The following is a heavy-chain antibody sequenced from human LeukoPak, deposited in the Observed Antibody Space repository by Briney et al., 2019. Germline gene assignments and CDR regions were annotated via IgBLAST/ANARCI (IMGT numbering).Heavy chain of an antibody. CDR2: INPNGGGT. D-gene: IGHD6-6*01. V-gene: IGHV1-2*02. Sequence: ASVKVSCKASGYTFTVYHMHWVRQAPGQGHEWMGWINPNGGGTKYAPNFQDRVTMTTDKSISTVYMELFSLRSDDTAVYYCARDPSSSYYLDYWGQGTLVTVTS. CDR1: GYTFTVYH. CDR3: ARDPSSSYYLDY. J-gene: IGHJ4*02.